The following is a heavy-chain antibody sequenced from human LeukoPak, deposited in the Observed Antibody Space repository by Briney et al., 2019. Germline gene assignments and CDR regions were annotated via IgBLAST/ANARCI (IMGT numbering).Heavy chain of an antibody. CDR3: AGDRRTSGWYAS. J-gene: IGHJ5*02. Sequence: GGSLRLSCAASGFTVSSSYMTWFRQTPGKGLEWVLVIFTTGTTYYADSVKGRFTLSRDNVENTVHLQMSSLTAEDTALYYCAGDRRTSGWYASWGQGTLVTVSS. D-gene: IGHD6-19*01. CDR2: IFTTGTT. V-gene: IGHV3-53*01. CDR1: GFTVSSSY.